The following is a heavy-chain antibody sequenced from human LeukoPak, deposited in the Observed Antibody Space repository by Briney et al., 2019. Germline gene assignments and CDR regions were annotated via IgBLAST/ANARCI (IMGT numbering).Heavy chain of an antibody. CDR2: INPNSGNT. CDR3: ARGRSGSFDY. J-gene: IGHJ4*02. V-gene: IGHV1-8*01. D-gene: IGHD1-26*01. Sequence: SVTVSCKASGYTFTSYHINWVRQATGQGLEWMGWINPNSGNTGYAQKFQGRVTMTRNTSISTAYMELSSLRSEDTAVYHCARGRSGSFDYWGQGTLVTVSS. CDR1: GYTFTSYH.